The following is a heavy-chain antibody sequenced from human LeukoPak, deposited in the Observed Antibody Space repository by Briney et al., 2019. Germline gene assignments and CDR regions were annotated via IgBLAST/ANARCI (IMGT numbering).Heavy chain of an antibody. V-gene: IGHV1-2*02. D-gene: IGHD4-11*01. CDR2: INPNSGGT. CDR1: GYTFTGYY. Sequence: ASVKVSCKASGYTFTGYYMHWVRQAPGQGLEWMGWINPNSGGTNYAQKFQGRVTMTRNTSISTAYTELSSLRSEDTAVYYCARARLGAFDMWGQGTMVTVSS. J-gene: IGHJ3*02. CDR3: ARARLGAFDM.